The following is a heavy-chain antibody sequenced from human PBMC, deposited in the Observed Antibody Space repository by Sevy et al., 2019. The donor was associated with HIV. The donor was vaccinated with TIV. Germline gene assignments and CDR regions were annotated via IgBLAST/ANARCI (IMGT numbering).Heavy chain of an antibody. CDR3: AKDFSSSYKLGARKYFDY. D-gene: IGHD1-26*01. CDR2: ISYDGSNK. CDR1: GFTFSSYG. V-gene: IGHV3-30*18. J-gene: IGHJ4*02. Sequence: GGSLRLSCAASGFTFSSYGMHWVRQAPGKGLEWVAVISYDGSNKYYSDSVKGRFTISRDNSKNTLYLQMNSLRAEDTAVYYCAKDFSSSYKLGARKYFDYWGQGTLVTVSS.